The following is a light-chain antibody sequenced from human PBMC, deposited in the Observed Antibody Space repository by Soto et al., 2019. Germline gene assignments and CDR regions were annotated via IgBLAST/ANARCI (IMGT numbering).Light chain of an antibody. V-gene: IGKV3-15*01. CDR2: RAS. CDR3: LQYHNLWA. CDR1: QNIYYN. J-gene: IGKJ1*01. Sequence: ILMTQSPATVSVSPGESATLSCRASQNIYYNVAWYQHRPVQAPRLLIYRASTRAPGVPARFSGSGSGREFTLTISSLQPEDFTVYSCLQYHNLWAFGQGTKVDIK.